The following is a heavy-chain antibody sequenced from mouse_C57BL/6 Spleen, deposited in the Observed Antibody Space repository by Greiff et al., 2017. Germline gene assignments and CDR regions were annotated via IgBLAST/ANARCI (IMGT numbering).Heavy chain of an antibody. CDR3: ARSLSYYYAMDY. J-gene: IGHJ4*01. V-gene: IGHV1-50*01. D-gene: IGHD6-2*01. Sequence: VQLQQPGAELVKPGASVKLSCKASGYTFTSYWMQWVKQRPGQGLEWIGEIDPSDSYTNYNQQFKGKATLTVDTSSSTAYMQLSSLTSEDSAVYCCARSLSYYYAMDYWGQGTSVTVSS. CDR2: IDPSDSYT. CDR1: GYTFTSYW.